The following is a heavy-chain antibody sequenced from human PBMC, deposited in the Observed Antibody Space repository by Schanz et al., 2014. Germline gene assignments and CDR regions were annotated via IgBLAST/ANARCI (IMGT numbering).Heavy chain of an antibody. V-gene: IGHV1-2*06. CDR1: GYTFTNHY. D-gene: IGHD2-15*01. Sequence: QVQVIQSGPEVKKPGASVKVSCKASGYTFTNHYLHWVRQAPGQGLEWMGRISPSSGGTNYAQRLEGGVTLTADTSTSTAYMELRSLRSDDTAVYYCARGGDYIVVLVAVTREYYYHAMDVWGQGTTVTVSS. CDR3: ARGGDYIVVLVAVTREYYYHAMDV. J-gene: IGHJ6*02. CDR2: ISPSSGGT.